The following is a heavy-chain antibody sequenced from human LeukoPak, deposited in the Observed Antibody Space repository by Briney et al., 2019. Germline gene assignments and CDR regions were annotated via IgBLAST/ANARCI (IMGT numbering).Heavy chain of an antibody. Sequence: GASVKVSWKASGYTFTSYAMNWVRQAPGQGLEWMGWINTNTGNPTYAQGFTGRFVFSLDTSVSTAYLQISSLKAEDTAVYYCARGSVMGTMVRGVIRSRRAFDIWGQGTMVTVSS. V-gene: IGHV7-4-1*02. D-gene: IGHD3-10*01. CDR3: ARGSVMGTMVRGVIRSRRAFDI. CDR1: GYTFTSYA. CDR2: INTNTGNP. J-gene: IGHJ3*02.